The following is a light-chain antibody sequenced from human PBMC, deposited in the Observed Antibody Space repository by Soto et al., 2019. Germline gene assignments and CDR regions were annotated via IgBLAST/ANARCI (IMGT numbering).Light chain of an antibody. V-gene: IGLV2-11*01. Sequence: QSVLTQPRSVSGSPGQSVTISCTGTSSDVGGYNYVSWYQQHPGKAPKLMIYDVSKRPSGVPDRFSGSKSGNTASLTISGLQAEHEADYYCCSYAGSYTFVVFGRGTKLTVL. CDR1: SSDVGGYNY. CDR2: DVS. J-gene: IGLJ2*01. CDR3: CSYAGSYTFVV.